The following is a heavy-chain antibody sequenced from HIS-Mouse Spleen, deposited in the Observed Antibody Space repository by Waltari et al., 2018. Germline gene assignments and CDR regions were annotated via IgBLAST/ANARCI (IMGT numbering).Heavy chain of an antibody. CDR2: IYYSGRT. J-gene: IGHJ2*01. Sequence: QLQLQESGPGLVKPSETLSLTCTVSGGSISSSSYCWGCIRQPPRKGREWIGSIYYSGRTYYSPSLKSRVTISVDTSNTQFSLKLSAVTAADTAVYYCAREIPYSSSWYDWYFDLWGRGTLVTVSS. D-gene: IGHD6-13*01. CDR3: AREIPYSSSWYDWYFDL. CDR1: GGSISSSSYC. V-gene: IGHV4-39*07.